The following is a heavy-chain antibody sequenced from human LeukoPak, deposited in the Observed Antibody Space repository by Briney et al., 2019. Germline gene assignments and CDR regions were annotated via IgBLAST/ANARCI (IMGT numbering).Heavy chain of an antibody. CDR2: ISYDGSST. CDR3: AKGPVSGSRSPLDY. J-gene: IGHJ4*02. V-gene: IGHV3-30*18. D-gene: IGHD1-26*01. CDR1: GFTFFSYG. Sequence: GKSLRLSCAASGFTFFSYGMHWVRQAPGQGLEWVAGISYDGSSTYYVESVKGRFTISRDNSKNTLYLEMISLRIEDTAVYYCAKGPVSGSRSPLDYWGQGNLVTVSS.